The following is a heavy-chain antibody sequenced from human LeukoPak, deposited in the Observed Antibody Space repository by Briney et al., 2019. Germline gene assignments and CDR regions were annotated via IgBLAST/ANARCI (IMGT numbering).Heavy chain of an antibody. J-gene: IGHJ3*02. D-gene: IGHD2-15*01. CDR3: ARSYCGGGSCGAFDI. V-gene: IGHV4-59*01. CDR1: GGSISSYY. CDR2: IYYSGNT. Sequence: SETLSLTCTVSGGSISSYYWSWIRQPPGKGLEWIGYIYYSGNTNYNPSLKSQVTISVDTSKNQFSLRLSSVTAADTAVYYCARSYCGGGSCGAFDIWGQGTMVTVSS.